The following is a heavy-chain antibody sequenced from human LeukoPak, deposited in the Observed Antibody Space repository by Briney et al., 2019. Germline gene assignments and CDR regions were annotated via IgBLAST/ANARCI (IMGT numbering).Heavy chain of an antibody. Sequence: GESLRLSCAASGFTFSSYARRWVRQPPGKGLEWGSAISGSGGSTYYADSVKGRFTISRDNSKNTLYLQMNSLRAEDTAVYYCAKDTRYCSGGSCYSGGNWFDPWGQGTLVTVSS. J-gene: IGHJ5*02. CDR1: GFTFSSYA. CDR3: AKDTRYCSGGSCYSGGNWFDP. D-gene: IGHD2-15*01. CDR2: ISGSGGST. V-gene: IGHV3-23*01.